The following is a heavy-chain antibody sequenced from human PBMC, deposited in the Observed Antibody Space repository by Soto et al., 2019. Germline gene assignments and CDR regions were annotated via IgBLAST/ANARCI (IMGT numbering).Heavy chain of an antibody. CDR2: IKSKTDGGTT. J-gene: IGHJ4*02. CDR3: TTDYGDYGDFDY. CDR1: SVSNAW. V-gene: IGHV3-15*07. D-gene: IGHD4-17*01. Sequence: SVSNAWMNWVRQAPGKGLEWVGRIKSKTDGGTTDYAAPVKGRFTISRDDSKNTLYPQMNSLKTEDTAVYYCTTDYGDYGDFDYWGQGTLVTVSS.